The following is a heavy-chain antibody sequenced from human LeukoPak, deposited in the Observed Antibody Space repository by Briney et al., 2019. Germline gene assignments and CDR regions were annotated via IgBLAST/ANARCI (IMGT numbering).Heavy chain of an antibody. D-gene: IGHD2-15*01. V-gene: IGHV3-33*01. Sequence: GGSLRLSCAASGFTFSSYGMHWVRQAPGKGLEWVAVIWYDGSNKYYADSVKGRFTISRDNSKNTLYLQMNSLRAEDTAVYYCARALQTIKYCSGGSCYSGLYYYYGMDVWGQGTTVTVSS. J-gene: IGHJ6*02. CDR2: IWYDGSNK. CDR3: ARALQTIKYCSGGSCYSGLYYYYGMDV. CDR1: GFTFSSYG.